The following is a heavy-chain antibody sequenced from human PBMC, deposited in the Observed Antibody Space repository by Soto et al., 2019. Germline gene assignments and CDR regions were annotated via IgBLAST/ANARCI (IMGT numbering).Heavy chain of an antibody. V-gene: IGHV3-74*01. CDR1: GFTFTSYW. CDR3: ARAQVVAGTGAYS. Sequence: PGGSLRLSCAASGFTFTSYWMHWVRQAPGKGLVWVSRINSDGSSTSYADSVKGRFTISRDNAKNTLYLQMNSLRAEDTAVYYCARAQVVAGTGAYSWGQGAMVTVSS. J-gene: IGHJ4*02. D-gene: IGHD6-19*01. CDR2: INSDGSST.